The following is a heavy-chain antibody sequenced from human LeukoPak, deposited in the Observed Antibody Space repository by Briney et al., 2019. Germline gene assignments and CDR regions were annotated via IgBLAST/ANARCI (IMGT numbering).Heavy chain of an antibody. J-gene: IGHJ5*02. V-gene: IGHV1-18*01. Sequence: GASVKVSCKASGYTFTSYGISWVGQAPGQGLGWMGWVSAYNGNTNYAQKLQGRVTMTTDTSTSTAYMELRSLRSDDTAVYYCARVLTMVRGAFNWFDPWGQGTLVTVSS. CDR1: GYTFTSYG. CDR2: VSAYNGNT. CDR3: ARVLTMVRGAFNWFDP. D-gene: IGHD3-10*01.